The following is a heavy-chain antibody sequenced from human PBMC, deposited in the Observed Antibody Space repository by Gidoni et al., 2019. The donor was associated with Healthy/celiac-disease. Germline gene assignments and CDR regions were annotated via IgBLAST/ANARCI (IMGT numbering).Heavy chain of an antibody. V-gene: IGHV3-74*01. CDR3: ARALVGYYYDSSGYYPFDI. J-gene: IGHJ3*02. D-gene: IGHD3-22*01. CDR2: INSDGSSK. Sequence: EVQLVESGGGLVQPGGSLRLSCAASGFTFSSSWMHWVRQAPGKGLVWVSRINSDGSSKSYADSVKGRFTISRDNAKNTLYLQMNSLRAEDTAVYYCARALVGYYYDSSGYYPFDIWGQGTMVTVSS. CDR1: GFTFSSSW.